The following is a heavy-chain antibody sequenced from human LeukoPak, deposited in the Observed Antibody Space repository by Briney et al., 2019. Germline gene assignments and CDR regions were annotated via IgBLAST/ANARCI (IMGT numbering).Heavy chain of an antibody. D-gene: IGHD1-26*01. Sequence: GESLRLSCAASGSTFSSYDMSWVRQAPGKGLEWVSAISGSGGSTYYADSVKGRFTISRDNSKNTLYLQMNSLRAEDTAVYYCAKDTYSGSYYYGMDVWGQGTTVTVSS. V-gene: IGHV3-23*01. J-gene: IGHJ6*02. CDR1: GSTFSSYD. CDR3: AKDTYSGSYYYGMDV. CDR2: ISGSGGST.